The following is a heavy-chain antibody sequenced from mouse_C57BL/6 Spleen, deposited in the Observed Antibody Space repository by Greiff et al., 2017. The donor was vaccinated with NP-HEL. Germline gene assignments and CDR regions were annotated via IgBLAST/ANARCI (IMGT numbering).Heavy chain of an antibody. V-gene: IGHV1-55*01. CDR1: GYTFTSYW. CDR3: ESWAYYSDYYAMDY. D-gene: IGHD2-12*01. CDR2: IYPGSGST. J-gene: IGHJ4*01. Sequence: VQLQQPGAELVKPGASVKMSCKASGYTFTSYWITWVKQRPGKGLEWIGDIYPGSGSTNYNEKFKSKVTLTVDTSSSTAYMQLSSLTSEDSAVYCCESWAYYSDYYAMDYWGQGASVTVSS.